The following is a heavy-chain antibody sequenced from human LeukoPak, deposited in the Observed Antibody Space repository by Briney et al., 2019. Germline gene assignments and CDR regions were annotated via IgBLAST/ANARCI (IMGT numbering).Heavy chain of an antibody. CDR1: GFTFSSYG. Sequence: GGSLRLSCAASGFTFSSYGMHWVRQAPGKGLEWVAFIRYDGGNKYYADSVKGRFTISRDNPKNTLYLQMNSLRAEDTAVYYCAKDRYSSSWYYFDYWGQGTLVTVSS. J-gene: IGHJ4*02. CDR3: AKDRYSSSWYYFDY. D-gene: IGHD6-13*01. V-gene: IGHV3-30*02. CDR2: IRYDGGNK.